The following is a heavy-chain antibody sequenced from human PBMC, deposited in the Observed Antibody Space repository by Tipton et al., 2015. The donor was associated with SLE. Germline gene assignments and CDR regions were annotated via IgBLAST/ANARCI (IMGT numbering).Heavy chain of an antibody. CDR1: GFTFSSYG. CDR3: VKAGHYYDSSGYYYY. V-gene: IGHV3-30*02. CDR2: IRYDGSNK. D-gene: IGHD3-22*01. Sequence: SLRLSCAASGFTFSSYGMHWVRQAPGKGLEWVAFIRYDGSNKYYADSVKGRFTISRDNSKNTLYLQMNSLRAEDTAVYYCVKAGHYYDSSGYYYYWGQGTLVTVSS. J-gene: IGHJ4*02.